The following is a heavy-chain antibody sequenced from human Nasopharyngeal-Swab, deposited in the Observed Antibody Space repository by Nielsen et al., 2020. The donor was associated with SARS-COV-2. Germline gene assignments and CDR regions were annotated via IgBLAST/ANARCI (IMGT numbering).Heavy chain of an antibody. V-gene: IGHV3-23*01. CDR2: ISGSGGST. CDR3: AKDQGRYYDSRNFDY. J-gene: IGHJ4*02. D-gene: IGHD3-22*01. Sequence: GESLKISCAASGFTFSSYAMSWVRQAPGKGLEWVSAISGSGGSTYYADSVKGRFTISRDNSKNTLYLQMNSLRAEDTAVYYCAKDQGRYYDSRNFDYWSQGTLVTVSS. CDR1: GFTFSSYA.